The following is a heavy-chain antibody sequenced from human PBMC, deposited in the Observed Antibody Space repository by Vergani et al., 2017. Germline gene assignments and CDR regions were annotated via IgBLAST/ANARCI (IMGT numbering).Heavy chain of an antibody. J-gene: IGHJ4*02. CDR3: ARNAEITMVREVTYMDY. D-gene: IGHD3-10*01. Sequence: ELQLVESGGGLVQPGGSLRLSCAASVFTFCSYSMNWVRQAPGKGLEWVSYISSISSHISYADSVKGRVTIARDKAKNSLYLQMSSLRAEDTAVYYCARNAEITMVREVTYMDYWGQGTLVTVCS. CDR1: VFTFCSYS. CDR2: ISSISSHI. V-gene: IGHV3-48*01.